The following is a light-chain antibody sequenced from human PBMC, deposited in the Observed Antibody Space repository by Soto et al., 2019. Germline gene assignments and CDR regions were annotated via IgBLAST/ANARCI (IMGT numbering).Light chain of an antibody. V-gene: IGLV2-8*01. J-gene: IGLJ1*01. Sequence: QSALTQPPSASGSPGQSVTISCTGTSSDVGGYDRVSWFQQHPGKAPKLIIYEVIKRPSGVPDRFSGSKSGNTASLTVSGLQAEDEADYYCSSYAGSNNLGVFGTGTKLTVL. CDR2: EVI. CDR1: SSDVGGYDR. CDR3: SSYAGSNNLGV.